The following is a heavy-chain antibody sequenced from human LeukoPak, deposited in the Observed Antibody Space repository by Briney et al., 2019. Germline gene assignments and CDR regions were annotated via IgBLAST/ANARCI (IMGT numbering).Heavy chain of an antibody. V-gene: IGHV1-46*01. J-gene: IGHJ4*02. CDR1: GYTFTSNY. CDR3: ARDQEGFDY. Sequence: ASVKVSCKASGYTFTSNYIHWVRQAPRQGLEWMGMIYPRDGSTSYAQKFQGRVTVTRDTSTSTVHMELSGLRSEDTAVYYCARDQEGFDYWGQGTLVTVSS. CDR2: IYPRDGST.